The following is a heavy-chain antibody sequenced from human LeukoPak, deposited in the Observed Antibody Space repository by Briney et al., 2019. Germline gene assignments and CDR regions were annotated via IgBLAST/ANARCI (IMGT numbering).Heavy chain of an antibody. V-gene: IGHV1-46*01. J-gene: IGHJ4*02. CDR1: GYTFTSNY. CDR3: ARDQEGFDY. Sequence: ASVKVSCKASGYTFTSNYIHWVRQAPRQGLEWMGMIYPRDGSTSYAQKFQGRVTVTRDTSTSTVHMELSGLRSEDTAVYYCARDQEGFDYWGQGTLVTVSS. CDR2: IYPRDGST.